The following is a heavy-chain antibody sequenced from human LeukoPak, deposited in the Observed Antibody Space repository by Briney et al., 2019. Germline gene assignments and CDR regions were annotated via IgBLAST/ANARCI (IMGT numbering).Heavy chain of an antibody. J-gene: IGHJ4*02. CDR3: ARGGPTYTPHYFDY. CDR2: IWYDGSNK. V-gene: IGHV3-33*01. D-gene: IGHD1-1*01. CDR1: GFTFSSYG. Sequence: PGRSLRLSCAASGFTFSSYGMHWVRQAPGKGLEWVAVIWYDGSNKYYADSVKGRFTISRDNSKNTLYLQMNSLRAEDTAVYYCARGGPTYTPHYFDYWGQGTLVTVSS.